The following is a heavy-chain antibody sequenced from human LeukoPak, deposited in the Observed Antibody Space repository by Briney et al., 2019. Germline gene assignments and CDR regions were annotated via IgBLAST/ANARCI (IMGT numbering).Heavy chain of an antibody. J-gene: IGHJ6*02. CDR3: ARDGGYSNYYYYGMDV. V-gene: IGHV3-53*01. Sequence: GGSLRLSCAASGFTVSSNYMSWVRQAPGKGLEWVSVIHSGGSTYYADSVKGRFTISRDNSKNTLYLQMNSLRAEDTAVYYCARDGGYSNYYYYGMDVWGQGTTVTVSS. CDR1: GFTVSSNY. D-gene: IGHD5-18*01. CDR2: IHSGGST.